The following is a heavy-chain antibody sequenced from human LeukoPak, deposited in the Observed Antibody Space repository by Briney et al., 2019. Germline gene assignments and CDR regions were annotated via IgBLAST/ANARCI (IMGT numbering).Heavy chain of an antibody. D-gene: IGHD3-10*01. CDR1: GGSISSNGYY. CDR3: ARYRSESDDY. Sequence: SETLSLTCTVSGGSISSNGYYWGWIRQPPGKGLEWIGTSYYSGSTYYNPSLKSRVTISVDTSKNQFSLKLSSVTAADTAVCYCARYRSESDDYWGQGTLVTVSS. CDR2: SYYSGST. V-gene: IGHV4-39*01. J-gene: IGHJ4*02.